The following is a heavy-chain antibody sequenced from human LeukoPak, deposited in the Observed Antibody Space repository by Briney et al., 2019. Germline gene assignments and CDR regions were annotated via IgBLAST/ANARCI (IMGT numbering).Heavy chain of an antibody. CDR1: GFTFSTYE. CDR3: ARVTEYYIDY. CDR2: MSNNGRTI. V-gene: IGHV3-48*03. J-gene: IGHJ4*02. Sequence: PGGSLRLSCAASGFTFSTYEMNWVRQAPGKGLEWLSYMSNNGRTIYYADSVKGRFTISRDNAKNSLYLQMNSLRAKDTAVYYCARVTEYYIDYWGQGTQVTVSS.